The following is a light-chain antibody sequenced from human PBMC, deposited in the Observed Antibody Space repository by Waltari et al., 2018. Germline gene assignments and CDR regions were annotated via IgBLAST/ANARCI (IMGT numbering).Light chain of an antibody. CDR1: QSVRTF. CDR2: EAS. Sequence: EVILTQSPATLSLSPGERATLSCRASQSVRTFVAWYRQRPGQAPSLLIYEASNRATGSPARFSGTGSGTDFTLTIDSLEPEDFAVYYCQQRISWPLTFGGGTRVEVK. V-gene: IGKV3-11*01. J-gene: IGKJ4*01. CDR3: QQRISWPLT.